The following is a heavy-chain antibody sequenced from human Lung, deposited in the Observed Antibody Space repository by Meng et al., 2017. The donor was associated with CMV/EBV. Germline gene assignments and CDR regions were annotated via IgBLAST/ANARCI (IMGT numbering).Heavy chain of an antibody. CDR1: GFTFSSYA. D-gene: IGHD6-13*01. Sequence: GESLKISCAGSGFTFSSYAMSWVRQAPGKGLKWVSTIDNNGGGTYYADSVKGRFTISRDNSKSTLYLQMNSMRADDTAIYNCALQPIYSRFDYWGQGALVTVSS. J-gene: IGHJ4*02. CDR3: ALQPIYSRFDY. CDR2: IDNNGGGT. V-gene: IGHV3-23*01.